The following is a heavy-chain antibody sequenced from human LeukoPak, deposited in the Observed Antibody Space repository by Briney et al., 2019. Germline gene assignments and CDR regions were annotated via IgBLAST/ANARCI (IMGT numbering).Heavy chain of an antibody. CDR3: VKSNSRYQPWTLDI. CDR1: SGSFRTYY. J-gene: IGHJ3*02. V-gene: IGHV4-59*01. Sequence: SETLSLTCTVSSGSFRTYYWSWIRQPPGKGLEWIGYIFYNEGTSYNPSLTSRVTISVDTSNNQLSLKVNSVTAADTAMYYCVKSNSRYQPWTLDIWGRGTMVTVSS. CDR2: IFYNEGT. D-gene: IGHD2-2*01.